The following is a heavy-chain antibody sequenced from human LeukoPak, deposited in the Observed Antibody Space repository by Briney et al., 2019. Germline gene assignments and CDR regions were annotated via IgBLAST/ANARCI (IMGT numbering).Heavy chain of an antibody. D-gene: IGHD4-11*01. CDR1: GFTFSDYY. V-gene: IGHV3-11*01. J-gene: IGHJ6*02. CDR2: ISSSGSTI. CDR3: AAYKGYSNYVLVYYYGMDV. Sequence: GGSLRLSCAAPGFTFSDYYMSWIRQAPGKGLEWVSYISSSGSTIYYADSVKGRFTISRDNAKNSLYLQMNSLRAEDTAVYYCAAYKGYSNYVLVYYYGMDVWGQGTTVTVSS.